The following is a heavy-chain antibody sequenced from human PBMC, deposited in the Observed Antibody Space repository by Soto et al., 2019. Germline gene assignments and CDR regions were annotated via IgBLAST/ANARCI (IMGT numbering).Heavy chain of an antibody. CDR1: GGTFNSYA. J-gene: IGHJ4*02. CDR3: TRVGYTSGPTFDY. Sequence: QVQLVQSGAEVKKPGSSVKVSCKASGGTFNSYAISWVRQAPGQGLEWMGGIIPIFGTAKYAQKFQGRVTITAADSTNTGYLELTNLTSEDTAVYFCTRVGYTSGPTFDYWGQGTLVIVSS. CDR2: IIPIFGTA. V-gene: IGHV1-69*01. D-gene: IGHD5-12*01.